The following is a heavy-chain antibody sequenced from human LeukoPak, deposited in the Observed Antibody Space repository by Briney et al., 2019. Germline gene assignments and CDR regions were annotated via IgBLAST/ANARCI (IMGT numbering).Heavy chain of an antibody. CDR3: ARERRIYGDYDNGDFGY. D-gene: IGHD4-17*01. Sequence: GGSLRLSCAASGFTFSSYSMNWVRQAPGKGLEWVASISSSSSYIYYADSVKGRFTISGDNAKNSLYLQMNSLRAEDTAVYYCARERRIYGDYDNGDFGYWGQGTLVTVSS. CDR1: GFTFSSYS. J-gene: IGHJ4*02. CDR2: ISSSSSYI. V-gene: IGHV3-21*01.